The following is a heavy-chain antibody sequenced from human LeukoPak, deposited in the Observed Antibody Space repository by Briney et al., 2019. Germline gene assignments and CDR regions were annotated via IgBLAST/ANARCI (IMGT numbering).Heavy chain of an antibody. CDR2: LDYDGNT. D-gene: IGHD1-26*01. J-gene: IGHJ5*02. Sequence: SETLSLTCAVSGGSINTYYWAWTRQPPGKGLEWIGYLDYDGNTNYNPPLKGRVTISVDTSKTQLSLKLASVTAEDAAVYYCARDSGATPNQINWFDPWGQGTLVTVSS. CDR1: GGSINTYY. CDR3: ARDSGATPNQINWFDP. V-gene: IGHV4-59*01.